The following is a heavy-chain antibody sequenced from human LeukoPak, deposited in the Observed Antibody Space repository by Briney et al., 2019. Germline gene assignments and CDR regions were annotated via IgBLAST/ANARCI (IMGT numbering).Heavy chain of an antibody. D-gene: IGHD3-10*01. CDR1: GGTFSSYA. Sequence: ASVKVSCKASGGTFSSYAISWVRQAPGQGLEWMGGIIPIFGTANYAQKFQGRVTITTDESTSTAYMELRSLRSDDTAVYYCARGRRGSHFDYWGQGTLVTVSS. J-gene: IGHJ4*02. V-gene: IGHV1-69*05. CDR3: ARGRRGSHFDY. CDR2: IIPIFGTA.